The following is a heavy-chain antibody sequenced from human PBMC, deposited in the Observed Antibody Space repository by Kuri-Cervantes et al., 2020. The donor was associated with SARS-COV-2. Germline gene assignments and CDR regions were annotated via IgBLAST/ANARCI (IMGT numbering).Heavy chain of an antibody. CDR3: VKDHSPTRGYHYYGMDV. D-gene: IGHD3-10*01. CDR2: ITNNGDNT. J-gene: IGHJ6*02. CDR1: GFTFNSYA. V-gene: IGHV3-64D*08. Sequence: GESLKISCLASGFTFNSYAMFWVRQAPGKGLESVSAITNNGDNTYYADSVKGRFTISRDNSKNTLYLQMSSLSAEDMAVYYCVKDHSPTRGYHYYGMDVWGQGTTVTVSS.